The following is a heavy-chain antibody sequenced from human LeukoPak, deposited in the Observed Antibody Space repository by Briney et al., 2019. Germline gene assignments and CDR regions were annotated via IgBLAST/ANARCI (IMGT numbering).Heavy chain of an antibody. CDR1: GFTFSSYA. Sequence: GGSLRLSCAASGFTFSSYAMSWVRQAPGRGLEWVSTISGSGASTYYADSVKGRFTISRDNSKNTLYLQMNSLRAEDTAVYYCAKQPGSVVDSSGSLSRHWGQGTLVTVSS. V-gene: IGHV3-23*01. J-gene: IGHJ4*02. CDR2: ISGSGAST. CDR3: AKQPGSVVDSSGSLSRH. D-gene: IGHD3-22*01.